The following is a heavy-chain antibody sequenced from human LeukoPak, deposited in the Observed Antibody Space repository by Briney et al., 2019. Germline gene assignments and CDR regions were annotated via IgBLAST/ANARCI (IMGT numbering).Heavy chain of an antibody. CDR2: ISAYNSNT. CDR3: ASDQGSGYFDY. J-gene: IGHJ4*02. D-gene: IGHD3-10*01. Sequence: GASVKVSCKASGYTFTSYGISWVRRAPGQGLEWMGWISAYNSNTNYAQKLQGRVTMTTDTSTSTAYMELRSLRSDDTAVYYCASDQGSGYFDYWGQGTLVTVSS. CDR1: GYTFTSYG. V-gene: IGHV1-18*01.